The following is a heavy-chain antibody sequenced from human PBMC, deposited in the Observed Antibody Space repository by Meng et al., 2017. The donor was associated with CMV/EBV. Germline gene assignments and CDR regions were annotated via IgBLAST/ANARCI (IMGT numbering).Heavy chain of an antibody. Sequence: GESLKISCKGSGYSFTSYWIGWVRQTPEKALEWMGIMYPRDSDIRYSPSFQGQVTISADKSISTAYLQWSTLKASDTAIYYCARPTVVGGRPRTFDYWGQGTLVTVSS. CDR2: MYPRDSDI. D-gene: IGHD3-16*01. J-gene: IGHJ4*02. CDR1: GYSFTSYW. V-gene: IGHV5-51*01. CDR3: ARPTVVGGRPRTFDY.